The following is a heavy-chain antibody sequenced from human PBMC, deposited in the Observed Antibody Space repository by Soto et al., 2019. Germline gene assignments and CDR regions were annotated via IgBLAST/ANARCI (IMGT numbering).Heavy chain of an antibody. Sequence: GGSLRLSCAASGFTFSSNGMHWVRQAPGKGLEWVAVIWYDGSNKYYADSVEGRFTISRDNSKNTLYLQMNSLRAEDTAVYYCARWGNNKKLDYWGQGTLVTVSS. CDR2: IWYDGSNK. V-gene: IGHV3-33*01. CDR1: GFTFSSNG. CDR3: ARWGNNKKLDY. J-gene: IGHJ4*02. D-gene: IGHD3-16*01.